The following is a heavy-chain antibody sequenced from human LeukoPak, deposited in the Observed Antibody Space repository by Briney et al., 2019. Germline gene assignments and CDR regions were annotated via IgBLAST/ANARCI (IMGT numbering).Heavy chain of an antibody. D-gene: IGHD3-3*01. V-gene: IGHV1-46*01. CDR1: GYTFTSYY. J-gene: IGHJ3*02. CDR2: INPSGGST. Sequence: ASVKVSCKASGYTFTSYYMHWVRQAPGQGLEWMGIINPSGGSTSYAQKFQGRVTMTRDTSTSTVYMELSRLRSDGTAVYYCARGPNYDFWSGYYPEGAEFYAFDIWGQGTMVTVSS. CDR3: ARGPNYDFWSGYYPEGAEFYAFDI.